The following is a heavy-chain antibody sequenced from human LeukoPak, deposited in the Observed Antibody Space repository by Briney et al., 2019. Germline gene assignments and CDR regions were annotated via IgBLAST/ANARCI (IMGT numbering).Heavy chain of an antibody. CDR2: ISSSGSTI. J-gene: IGHJ4*02. D-gene: IGHD6-13*01. Sequence: GGSLRLSCAASGFTFDDYTMHWVRQAPGKGLEWVSYISSSGSTIYYADSVKGRFTISRDNAKNSLYLQMNSLRAEDTAVYYCARGSSRDSSTFVDFDYWGQGTLVTVSS. CDR1: GFTFDDYT. V-gene: IGHV3-48*03. CDR3: ARGSSRDSSTFVDFDY.